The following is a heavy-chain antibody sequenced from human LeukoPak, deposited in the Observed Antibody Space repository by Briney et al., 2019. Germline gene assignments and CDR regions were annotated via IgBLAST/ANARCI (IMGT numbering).Heavy chain of an antibody. J-gene: IGHJ4*02. D-gene: IGHD5-18*01. Sequence: SETLSLTCTVSGASISSGGYYWSWLRQHPGKGLERIGYTYYSGSTYYNPSRKSRVTISVDTSKNQFSLKLSSVTAADTAVYYCARYRANTENFDYWGQGTLVTISS. CDR1: GASISSGGYY. CDR2: TYYSGST. V-gene: IGHV4-31*03. CDR3: ARYRANTENFDY.